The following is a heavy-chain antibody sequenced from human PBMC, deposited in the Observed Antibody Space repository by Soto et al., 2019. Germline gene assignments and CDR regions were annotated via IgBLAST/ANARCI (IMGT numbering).Heavy chain of an antibody. D-gene: IGHD6-13*01. CDR1: GGSIRDYY. CDR3: AQAAGYISTWFFDY. J-gene: IGHJ4*02. CDR2: IYYTGTT. Sequence: SETLSLTCTVSGGSIRDYYWGWIRQSPGKGLEWIGYIYYTGTTKYSPSLKSRVTISVDSSKNQFSLKLDSVTAADTAVYYCAQAAGYISTWFFDYWGQGALVTSPQ. V-gene: IGHV4-59*08.